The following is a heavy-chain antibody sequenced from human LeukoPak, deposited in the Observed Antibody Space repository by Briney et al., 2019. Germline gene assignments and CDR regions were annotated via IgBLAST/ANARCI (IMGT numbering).Heavy chain of an antibody. J-gene: IGHJ4*02. CDR1: GFTFNIYE. Sequence: GGSLRLSCAASGFTFNIYEMNWVRQAPGKGLEWISHINTDSSSIHYADSMKGRFTISRDNAKNSLYLQMNNLRGEDTAIYYCVRDATLIPGTVYFDYWGRGALVTVSS. CDR3: VRDATLIPGTVYFDY. D-gene: IGHD2-15*01. CDR2: INTDSSSI. V-gene: IGHV3-48*03.